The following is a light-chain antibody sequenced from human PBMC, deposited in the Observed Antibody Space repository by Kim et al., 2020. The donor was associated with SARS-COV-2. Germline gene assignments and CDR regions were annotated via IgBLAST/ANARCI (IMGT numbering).Light chain of an antibody. J-gene: IGLJ3*02. V-gene: IGLV8-61*01. Sequence: QAVVTQEPSFSVSPGGTVTLTCGLSSGSVSTSYYHSWYQQTPGQAPRTLIYNTNTRSSGVPDRFSGSILGNKAALTITGAQADDESDYYCVLYMGSGIWVFGGGTQLTVL. CDR1: SGSVSTSYY. CDR3: VLYMGSGIWV. CDR2: NTN.